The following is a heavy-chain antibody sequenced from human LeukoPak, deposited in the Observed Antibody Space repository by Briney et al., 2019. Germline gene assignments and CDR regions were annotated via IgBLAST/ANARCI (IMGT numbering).Heavy chain of an antibody. Sequence: GGSLRLSCAASGFIFSNYRMNWVRQAPGQWLVWVSRLNNDGSSTTYADSVKGRFSISRDNAKNTLYLQMNSLRAEDTAVYYCAKGGLRVTDYWGQGTLVTVSS. CDR3: AKGGLRVTDY. V-gene: IGHV3-74*03. D-gene: IGHD5/OR15-5a*01. CDR1: GFIFSNYR. CDR2: LNNDGSST. J-gene: IGHJ4*02.